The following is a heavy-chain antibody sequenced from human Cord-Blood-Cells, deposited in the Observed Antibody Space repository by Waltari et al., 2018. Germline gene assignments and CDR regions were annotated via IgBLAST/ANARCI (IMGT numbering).Heavy chain of an antibody. CDR2: IYYSGST. CDR3: ATTSQYGSGSYFAFDI. D-gene: IGHD3-10*01. CDR1: GGSISSYH. V-gene: IGHV4-59*01. Sequence: QVQLQESGPGLVKPSETLSLTCTVYGGSISSYHWSWIRHPPGKGLEWIGYIYYSGSTNYNPSLKSRVTISVDTSKNQFSLKLSSVTAADTAVYYCATTSQYGSGSYFAFDIWGQGTMVTVSS. J-gene: IGHJ3*02.